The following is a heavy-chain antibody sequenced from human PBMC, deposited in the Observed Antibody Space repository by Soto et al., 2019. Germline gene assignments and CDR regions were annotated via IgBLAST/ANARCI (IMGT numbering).Heavy chain of an antibody. CDR3: ARHRPYRSGSRGWFDP. V-gene: IGHV5-10-1*01. D-gene: IGHD6-19*01. CDR2: IDPSDSYT. Sequence: GESLKISCQGSGYSFTSYWISWVRQMPGKGLGWMGRIDPSDSYTNYSPSFQGHVTISADKSIITAYLQWSSLKAADTAMYYWARHRPYRSGSRGWFDPWGHGTRVTVSS. CDR1: GYSFTSYW. J-gene: IGHJ5*02.